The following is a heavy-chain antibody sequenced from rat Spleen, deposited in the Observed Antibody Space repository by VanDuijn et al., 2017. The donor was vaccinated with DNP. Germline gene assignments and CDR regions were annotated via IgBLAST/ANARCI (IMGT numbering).Heavy chain of an antibody. J-gene: IGHJ2*01. CDR3: TTDFERGY. D-gene: IGHD1-11*01. CDR2: SSPSGVRT. V-gene: IGHV5-27*01. CDR1: GFTFSNYY. Sequence: EVQLVESGGGLVQPGRSLRLSCAASGFTFSNYYMAWVRQAPEKGLEWVAASSPSGVRTYYPDSVNGRFTISRDNAKSTLYLQMDSLRSEETATYYCTTDFERGYWGQGVMVTVSS.